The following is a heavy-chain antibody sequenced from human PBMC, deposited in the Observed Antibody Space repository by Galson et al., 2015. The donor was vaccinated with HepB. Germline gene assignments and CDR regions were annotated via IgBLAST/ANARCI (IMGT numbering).Heavy chain of an antibody. CDR1: GSTLSSYS. V-gene: IGHV3-48*02. CDR2: ISSSGSTK. J-gene: IGHJ4*02. Sequence: SLRLSCAASGSTLSSYSMSWVRQAPGKGLEWVSYISSSGSTKYYADSVKGRFTISRDNAKNSLYLQINSLRDEDTAVYYCARDLRGYSSGWSVFDYWGQGTLVTVSS. CDR3: ARDLRGYSSGWSVFDY. D-gene: IGHD6-19*01.